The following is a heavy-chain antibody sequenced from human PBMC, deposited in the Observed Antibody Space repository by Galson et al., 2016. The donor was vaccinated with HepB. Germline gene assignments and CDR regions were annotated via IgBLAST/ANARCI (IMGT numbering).Heavy chain of an antibody. D-gene: IGHD3-10*01. Sequence: SLRLSCAASGFTFSSYWMNWVRQAPGKGLEWVANIKQDGSEKYYVDSVKGRFTISRDNAKTSLYLQMNSLRADDTAVYYCARHHGSGSYWDYFDYWGQGTLVTVSS. CDR2: IKQDGSEK. CDR1: GFTFSSYW. CDR3: ARHHGSGSYWDYFDY. J-gene: IGHJ4*02. V-gene: IGHV3-7*03.